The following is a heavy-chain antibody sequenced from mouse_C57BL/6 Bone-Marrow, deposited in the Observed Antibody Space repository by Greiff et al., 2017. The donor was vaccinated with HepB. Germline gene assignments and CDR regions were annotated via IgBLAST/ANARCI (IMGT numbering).Heavy chain of an antibody. J-gene: IGHJ3*01. CDR3: RTDGLRRSWFAY. V-gene: IGHV1-83*01. D-gene: IGHD2-4*01. CDR2: YPGSGNTY. CDR1: YTFTDYYM. Sequence: VQLQQSGPELVKPGASVKMSCKASGYTFTDYYMHWVKQKPGKGLEWIGEIYPGSGNTYYNEKFKGKATLTADTSSSTAYMQLSSLTSEDSAVYFCARTDGLRRSWFAYWGQGTLVTVSA.